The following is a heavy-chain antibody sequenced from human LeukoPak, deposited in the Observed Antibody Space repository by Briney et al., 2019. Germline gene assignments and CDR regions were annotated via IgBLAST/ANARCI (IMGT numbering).Heavy chain of an antibody. V-gene: IGHV1-18*01. Sequence: GASVKVSCKASGYTFTSYGISWVRQAPGQGLEWMGWISAYNGNTNYAQKLQGRVTMTTDTSTSTAYMELRSLRSDDTAVYYCARGAYYYGSSGYLGWYYFDYWGQGTLVTVSS. CDR1: GYTFTSYG. CDR3: ARGAYYYGSSGYLGWYYFDY. D-gene: IGHD3-22*01. CDR2: ISAYNGNT. J-gene: IGHJ4*02.